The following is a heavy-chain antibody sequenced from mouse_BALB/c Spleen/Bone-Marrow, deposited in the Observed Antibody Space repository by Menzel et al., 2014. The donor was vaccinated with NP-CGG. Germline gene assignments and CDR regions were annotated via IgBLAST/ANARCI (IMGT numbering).Heavy chain of an antibody. D-gene: IGHD1-1*01. CDR2: INPDSSTI. J-gene: IGHJ4*01. V-gene: IGHV4-1*02. Sequence: EVQLQQSGGGLVQPGGSLKLSCAASGFDFSRYWMSWVRQAPGKGLEWIGEINPDSSTINYTPSLQDKFIISRDNAKNTLYLQMSKARSEDTALYYCARLGYYGMMVYWGQGTSVTVSS. CDR1: GFDFSRYW. CDR3: ARLGYYGMMVY.